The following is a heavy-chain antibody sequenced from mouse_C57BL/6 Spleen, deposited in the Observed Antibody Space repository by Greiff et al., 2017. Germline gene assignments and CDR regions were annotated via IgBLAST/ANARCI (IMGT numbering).Heavy chain of an antibody. V-gene: IGHV14-1*01. CDR3: TTEYYGSSDY. Sequence: EVQLQQSGAELVRPGASVKLSCTASGFNIKDYYMHWVKQRPEQGLEWIGRIDPEDGDTESAPKFQGKATMPAYTSSNTAYLQLSSLTSEDTAVYYCTTEYYGSSDYWGQGTTLTVSS. D-gene: IGHD1-1*01. CDR2: IDPEDGDT. J-gene: IGHJ2*01. CDR1: GFNIKDYY.